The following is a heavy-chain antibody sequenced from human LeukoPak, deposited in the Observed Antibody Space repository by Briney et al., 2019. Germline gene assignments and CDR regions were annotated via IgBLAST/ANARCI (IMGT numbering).Heavy chain of an antibody. J-gene: IGHJ4*02. Sequence: SETLSLTCTVSGGSVSSGSYYWSWIRQPPGKGLEWIGYIYYSGSTNYNPSLKSRVTISVDTSKNQFSLKLSSVTAADTAVYYCASGGSGSYYKDYWGQGTLVTVSS. CDR3: ASGGSGSYYKDY. CDR2: IYYSGST. CDR1: GGSVSSGSYY. V-gene: IGHV4-61*01. D-gene: IGHD3-10*01.